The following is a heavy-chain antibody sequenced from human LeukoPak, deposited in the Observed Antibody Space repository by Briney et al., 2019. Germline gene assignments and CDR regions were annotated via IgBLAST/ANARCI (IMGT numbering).Heavy chain of an antibody. D-gene: IGHD6-6*01. CDR3: ARGGSSVLVRYYGMDV. J-gene: IGHJ6*02. Sequence: SQTLSLTCTVSGGSISSGVYYWSWIRQPPGKGLEWSGYIYYSGSTYYNPSLKSRVTISVDTSKNQFSLKLSSVTAADTAVYYCARGGSSVLVRYYGMDVWGQGTTVTVSS. CDR1: GGSISSGVYY. CDR2: IYYSGST. V-gene: IGHV4-31*03.